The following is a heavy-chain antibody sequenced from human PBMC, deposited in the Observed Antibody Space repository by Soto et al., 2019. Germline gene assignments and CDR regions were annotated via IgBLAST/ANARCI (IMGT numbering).Heavy chain of an antibody. V-gene: IGHV1-69*01. CDR3: ARQSSETLYALYYYFYAMDL. CDR1: GGTFSSYV. Sequence: QVQLVQSGAEVKKPGSSVKVSCKASGGTFSSYVISWVRQAPGQGLEWMGGIIPIFGTTKYAQTFQGRVTITAYESTSTAYMELSSLRSEDTAVYYCARQSSETLYALYYYFYAMDLLSQGTTFTVSS. CDR2: IIPIFGTT. D-gene: IGHD3-16*01. J-gene: IGHJ6*02.